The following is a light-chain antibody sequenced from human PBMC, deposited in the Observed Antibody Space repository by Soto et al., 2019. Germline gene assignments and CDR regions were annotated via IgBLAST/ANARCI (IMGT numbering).Light chain of an antibody. CDR1: SSDGGSYNL. CDR3: CSFAGSSTLV. Sequence: QSALTQPASVSGSPGLSITISCTGTSSDGGSYNLVSWYQQHPGKAPKLMIYEGTKRPSGVSNRFSGSKSGNTASLTISGLQAEDEADYYCCSFAGSSTLVFGGGTKLTVL. CDR2: EGT. J-gene: IGLJ3*02. V-gene: IGLV2-23*01.